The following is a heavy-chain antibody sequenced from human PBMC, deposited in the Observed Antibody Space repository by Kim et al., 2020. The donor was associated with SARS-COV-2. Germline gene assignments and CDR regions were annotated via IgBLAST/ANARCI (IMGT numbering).Heavy chain of an antibody. Sequence: ADSVKGRLSNSRDSSKKILYLHMNSLRAEDTAVYYCAKDLGASSSWGFDYWGQGTQVTVSS. J-gene: IGHJ4*02. CDR3: AKDLGASSSWGFDY. D-gene: IGHD6-13*01. V-gene: IGHV3-23*01.